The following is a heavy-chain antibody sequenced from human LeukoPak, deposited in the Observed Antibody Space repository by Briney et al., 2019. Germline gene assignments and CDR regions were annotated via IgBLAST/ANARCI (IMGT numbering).Heavy chain of an antibody. CDR3: ASRSSYYYYYYMDV. CDR2: IKQDGSQK. Sequence: GGSLRLSCAASGFTFSDYWMSWVRRAPGKGLEWVANIKQDGSQKYYVDSVKGRFTISRDNSKNTLYLQMNSLRAEDTAVYYCASRSSYYYYYYMDVWGKGTTVTVSS. V-gene: IGHV3-7*03. J-gene: IGHJ6*03. CDR1: GFTFSDYW. D-gene: IGHD6-13*01.